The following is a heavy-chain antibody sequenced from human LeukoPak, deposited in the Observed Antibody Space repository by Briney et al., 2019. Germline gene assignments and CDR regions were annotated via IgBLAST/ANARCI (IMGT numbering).Heavy chain of an antibody. V-gene: IGHV3-49*04. D-gene: IGHD6-19*01. J-gene: IGHJ4*02. CDR3: AKDRRYSSSRPFDY. Sequence: GGSLRLSCTASGFTFGDYAMSWVRQAPGKGLEWVGFIRSKAYGGTTEYAASVKGRFTISRDNSKNTLYLQMNSLRAEDTAVYYCAKDRRYSSSRPFDYGGQGTLVTVSS. CDR1: GFTFGDYA. CDR2: IRSKAYGGTT.